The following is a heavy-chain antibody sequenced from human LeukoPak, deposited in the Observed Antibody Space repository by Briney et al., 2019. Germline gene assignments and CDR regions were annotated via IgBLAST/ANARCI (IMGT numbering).Heavy chain of an antibody. V-gene: IGHV3-33*08. D-gene: IGHD2-21*02. CDR1: GFTVSSSY. J-gene: IGHJ6*02. CDR3: ARGRGGDLRYYYYGMDV. Sequence: GGSLRLSCVTSGFTVSSSYMSWVRQAPGRGLEWVAVIWYDGTTKYYADSVKGRFTISRDNSKSTLYLQMNSLRAEDTAVYYCARGRGGDLRYYYYGMDVWGQGTTVTVSS. CDR2: IWYDGTTK.